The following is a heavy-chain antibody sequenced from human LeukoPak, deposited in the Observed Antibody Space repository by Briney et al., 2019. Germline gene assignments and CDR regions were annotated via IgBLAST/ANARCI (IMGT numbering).Heavy chain of an antibody. CDR3: ARDNPYSSSSGPLWD. Sequence: AGGSLRLSCAASGFTFSSYAMHWVRQAPGKGLEWVAVISYDGSNKYYADSVKGRFTISRDNSKNTLYLQMNSLRAEDTAVYYCARDNPYSSSSGPLWDWGQGTLVTVSS. J-gene: IGHJ4*02. D-gene: IGHD6-6*01. V-gene: IGHV3-30-3*01. CDR1: GFTFSSYA. CDR2: ISYDGSNK.